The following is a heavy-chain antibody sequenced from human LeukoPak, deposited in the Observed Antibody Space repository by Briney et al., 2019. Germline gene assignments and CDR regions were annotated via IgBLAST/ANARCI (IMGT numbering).Heavy chain of an antibody. CDR3: ARDRPGGYDFWSGYSPGYYYYGMDV. J-gene: IGHJ6*02. D-gene: IGHD3-3*01. V-gene: IGHV4-31*03. CDR2: IYYSGST. Sequence: SETLSLTCTVSGGSISSGGYYWSWIRQHPGKGLEWIGYIYYSGSTYYNPSLKSRVTISVDTSKNQFSLKLSSVTAADTAVYYCARDRPGGYDFWSGYSPGYYYYGMDVWGQGTTVTVSS. CDR1: GGSISSGGYY.